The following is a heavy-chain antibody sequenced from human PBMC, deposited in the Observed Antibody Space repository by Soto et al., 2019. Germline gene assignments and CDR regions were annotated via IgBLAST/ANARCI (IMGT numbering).Heavy chain of an antibody. D-gene: IGHD3-9*01. V-gene: IGHV3-30*18. J-gene: IGHJ6*02. CDR3: AKDGYYDILTCFDPLWYYYSMDV. Sequence: QVQLVESGGGVVQPGRSLRLSCAASGFTFSSYGMHWVRQAPGKGLEWVAVISYDGSNKYYADSVKGRFTISRDNSKNTLYLQMNSMRAEDTAVYYCAKDGYYDILTCFDPLWYYYSMDVWVQGTTVTVSS. CDR2: ISYDGSNK. CDR1: GFTFSSYG.